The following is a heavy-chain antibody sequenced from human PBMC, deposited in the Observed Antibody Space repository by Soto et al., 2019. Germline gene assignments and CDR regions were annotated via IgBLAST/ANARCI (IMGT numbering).Heavy chain of an antibody. CDR2: INEDGSQT. J-gene: IGHJ4*02. CDR3: VRKVVTYNYADY. D-gene: IGHD3-16*01. Sequence: EVQLVESGGGLVQPGGSLRLSCEASGFIFSSYWMRWARQAPGTGLEWVSSINEDGSQTYYVDSVRGRFTISRDNAKNSLYLQMNSLRAEDTAVYYCVRKVVTYNYADYWGQGTLVTVSS. V-gene: IGHV3-7*05. CDR1: GFIFSSYW.